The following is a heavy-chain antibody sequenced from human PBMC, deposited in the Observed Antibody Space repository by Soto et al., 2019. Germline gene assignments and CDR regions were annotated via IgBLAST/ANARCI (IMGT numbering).Heavy chain of an antibody. D-gene: IGHD3-16*02. V-gene: IGHV1-18*01. J-gene: IGHJ4*02. CDR2: INAYNGDT. CDR3: ARDRDYVWGSYRHTSDY. Sequence: QVRLVQSGAEVKKPGASVKVSCKASGYSFTSYGITWVRQAPGQGLEWMGWINAYNGDTNYAQKFQGRITMTTDASTRTAYMDLRSLGFDDTALYYCARDRDYVWGSYRHTSDYWGQGTLLTVSS. CDR1: GYSFTSYG.